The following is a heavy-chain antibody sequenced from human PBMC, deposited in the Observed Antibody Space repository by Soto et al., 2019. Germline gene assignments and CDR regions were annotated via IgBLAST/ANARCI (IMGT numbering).Heavy chain of an antibody. CDR2: IYWNDDK. V-gene: IGHV2-5*01. CDR1: GFSLSTSGVG. D-gene: IGHD2-21*02. CDR3: AHRLSVCGGGDCPRYYYYGMDV. J-gene: IGHJ6*02. Sequence: QITLKESGPTLVKPTQTLTLTCTFSGFSLSTSGVGVGWIRQPPGKALEWLALIYWNDDKRYSPSLKSRLTITIDTSKDQVVLTMTNMDAVDTATYYCAHRLSVCGGGDCPRYYYYGMDVWGQGTKVTVSS.